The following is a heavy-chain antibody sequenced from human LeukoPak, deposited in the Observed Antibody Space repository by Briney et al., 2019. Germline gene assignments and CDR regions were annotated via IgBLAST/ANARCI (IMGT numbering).Heavy chain of an antibody. D-gene: IGHD1-26*01. CDR1: GFTFGSYW. V-gene: IGHV3-74*01. CDR2: IDSDGSST. J-gene: IGHJ4*02. CDR3: ARGGRSGSFYCFDC. Sequence: GGSLRLSCAASGFTFGSYWMHWVRQAPGKGLVWVSRIDSDGSSTDYADSVKGRFTISRDNAKNTLYLQLHSPRAEDTAVYYCARGGRSGSFYCFDCWGQGTLVTVSS.